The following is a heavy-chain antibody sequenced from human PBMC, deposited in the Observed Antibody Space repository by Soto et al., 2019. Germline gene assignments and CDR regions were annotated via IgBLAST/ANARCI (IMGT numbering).Heavy chain of an antibody. V-gene: IGHV3-30-3*01. D-gene: IGHD2-2*01. J-gene: IGHJ6*02. CDR1: GFTFSSYS. Sequence: GGSLRLSCAASGFTFSSYSMHWVRQAPGKGLEWVAVISFDGSNKYSADSVKGRFTISRDNSKNTLYLQMNSLRGEDTAVYYCARDRGYCSTTSCPPYYYYGMDVWGQGTTVTVS. CDR3: ARDRGYCSTTSCPPYYYYGMDV. CDR2: ISFDGSNK.